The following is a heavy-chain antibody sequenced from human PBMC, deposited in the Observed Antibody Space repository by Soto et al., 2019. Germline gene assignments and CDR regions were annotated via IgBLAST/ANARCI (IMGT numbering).Heavy chain of an antibody. CDR2: ISSSSNYI. V-gene: IGHV3-21*01. CDR1: VFTFSSYS. J-gene: IGHJ4*02. D-gene: IGHD1-26*01. Sequence: EVQLVESGGGLVKPGGSLRLSCAASVFTFSSYSMNWVRQAPGKGLEWVSSISSSSNYIYYADSVKGRFTISRDNAKNSLYLQMNSLRAEDTAVYYCARDLVGATIWGQGTLVTVSS. CDR3: ARDLVGATI.